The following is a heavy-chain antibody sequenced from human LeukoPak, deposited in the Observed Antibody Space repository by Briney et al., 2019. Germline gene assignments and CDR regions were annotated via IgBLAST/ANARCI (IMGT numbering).Heavy chain of an antibody. CDR2: INRSGST. CDR1: GGSFSGYY. J-gene: IGHJ4*02. Sequence: SETLSLTCAVYGGSFSGYYWSWIRQPPGKGLEWIGEINRSGSTNYNPSLKSRVTISVDTSKNQFSLKLSSVTAADTAVYYCARGLVGGREFDYWGQGTLVTVSS. V-gene: IGHV4-34*01. CDR3: ARGLVGGREFDY. D-gene: IGHD2-15*01.